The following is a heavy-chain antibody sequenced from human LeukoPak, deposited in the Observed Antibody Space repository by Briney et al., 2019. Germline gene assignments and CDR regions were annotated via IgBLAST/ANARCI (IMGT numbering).Heavy chain of an antibody. Sequence: SETLSLTCTVSGVSVSYYSWSWIRQPPGKGLEWIGYISNSGSTNTNPSLKSRVTISADPSKNQFSLKLNSVTAADTAVYYCVRAKYFDRSGYYLVHAFDIWGQGTMVTVSS. V-gene: IGHV4-59*02. CDR1: GVSVSYYS. D-gene: IGHD3-22*01. J-gene: IGHJ3*02. CDR2: ISNSGST. CDR3: VRAKYFDRSGYYLVHAFDI.